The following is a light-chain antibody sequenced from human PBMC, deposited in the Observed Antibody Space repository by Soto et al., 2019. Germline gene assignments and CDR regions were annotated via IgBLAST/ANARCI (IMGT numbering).Light chain of an antibody. V-gene: IGLV1-40*01. Sequence: QSFLTQPPSVSGAPGQTVTISCTGSSSYDVHWYRQLPGTAPKLLIYGTTNRPSGVPDRFSGSKSGTSASLAITGLQPEDEADYYCQSYDSSLGVSYVFGTGTKVTVL. CDR2: GTT. CDR1: SSYD. CDR3: QSYDSSLGVSYV. J-gene: IGLJ1*01.